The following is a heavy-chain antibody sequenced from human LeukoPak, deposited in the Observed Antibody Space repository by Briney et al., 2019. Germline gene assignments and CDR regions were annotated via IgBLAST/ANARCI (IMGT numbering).Heavy chain of an antibody. J-gene: IGHJ4*02. CDR3: ARGREGGLFDY. V-gene: IGHV4-34*01. Sequence: PSETLSLTCAVYGGSFSGYYWSWIRQPPGKGLEWIGEINYSGSTNYNPSLKSRVTISVDTSKNQFSLKLSSVTAADTAVYYCARGREGGLFDYWGQGTLVTVSS. CDR1: GGSFSGYY. CDR2: INYSGST.